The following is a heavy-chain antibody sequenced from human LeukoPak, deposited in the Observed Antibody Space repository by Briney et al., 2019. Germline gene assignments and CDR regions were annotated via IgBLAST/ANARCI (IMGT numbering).Heavy chain of an antibody. D-gene: IGHD3-22*01. CDR3: ARGDYYDTSGYSQYSQH. J-gene: IGHJ1*01. Sequence: GGSLRLSSAASGFTFIIFAMYWVLQAPGKGLEWVAVIWYDGSNKYYADSVKGRFTISRDNSKNTLYPQMNSLRAEDTAVYYCARGDYYDTSGYSQYSQHWGQGTLVTVSS. CDR2: IWYDGSNK. CDR1: GFTFIIFA. V-gene: IGHV3-33*01.